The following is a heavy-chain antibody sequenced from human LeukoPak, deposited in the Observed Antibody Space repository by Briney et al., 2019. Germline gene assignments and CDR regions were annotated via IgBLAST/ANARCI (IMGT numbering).Heavy chain of an antibody. CDR3: ARTSTFSYMDV. V-gene: IGHV4-59*12. CDR2: IYYSGST. D-gene: IGHD2/OR15-2a*01. CDR1: GGSISSYY. J-gene: IGHJ6*03. Sequence: SETLSLTCTVSGGSISSYYWSWIRQPPGKGLEWIGYIYYSGSTNYNPSLKSRVTISVDTSKNQFSLKLSSVTAADTAVYYCARTSTFSYMDVWGKGTTVTVSS.